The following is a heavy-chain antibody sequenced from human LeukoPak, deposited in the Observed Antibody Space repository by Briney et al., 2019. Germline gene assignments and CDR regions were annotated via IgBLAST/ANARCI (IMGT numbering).Heavy chain of an antibody. V-gene: IGHV1-18*01. J-gene: IGHJ6*03. CDR1: GYTFTSYG. CDR3: ATHPAATDYYYYMDV. CDR2: ISGYNGNT. D-gene: IGHD2-15*01. Sequence: ASVKVSCKASGYTFTSYGISWVRQAPGQGLEWMGWISGYNGNTNYAQKLQGRVTMTTDTSTSTAYMELRSLRSDDTAVYHCATHPAATDYYYYMDVWGKGTTVTVSS.